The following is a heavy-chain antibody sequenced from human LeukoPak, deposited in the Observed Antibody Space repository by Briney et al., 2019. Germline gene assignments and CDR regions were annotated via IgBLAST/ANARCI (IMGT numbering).Heavy chain of an antibody. Sequence: ASVKVSCKTSRYTFTAYYMHWVRQAPGQGLEWMGWINPNSGGTNYAQKFQGRVTMTRDTSISTAYMELSRLRSDDTAVYYCASVGRYYYDSSGYSYWGQGTLVTVSS. D-gene: IGHD3-22*01. J-gene: IGHJ4*02. CDR1: RYTFTAYY. CDR3: ASVGRYYYDSSGYSY. CDR2: INPNSGGT. V-gene: IGHV1-2*02.